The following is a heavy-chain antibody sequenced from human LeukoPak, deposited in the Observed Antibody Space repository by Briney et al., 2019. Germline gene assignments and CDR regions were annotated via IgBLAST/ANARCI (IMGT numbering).Heavy chain of an antibody. V-gene: IGHV1-69*06. CDR1: GGTFISYA. J-gene: IGHJ4*02. D-gene: IGHD3-10*01. CDR3: ARDLSGVALGY. Sequence: SVTVSCKASGGTFISYAISWVRQAPGQGLEGMGGIIPIFGTANYAQKFQGRVTITADKSTSTAYMELSSLGSEDTAVYYCARDLSGVALGYWGQGTLVTVSS. CDR2: IIPIFGTA.